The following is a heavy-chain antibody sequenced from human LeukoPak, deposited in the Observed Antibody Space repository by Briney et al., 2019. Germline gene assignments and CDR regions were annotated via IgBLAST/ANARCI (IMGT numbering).Heavy chain of an antibody. Sequence: PSETLSLTCAVYGGSFSGYYWSWIRQPPGKGLEWIGEINHSGSTNFNPSLKSRVTISVDTSKNQFSLKLSSVTAADTAVYYCASSYYDFWSGIQNWFDPWGQGTLVTVSS. CDR1: GGSFSGYY. CDR3: ASSYYDFWSGIQNWFDP. D-gene: IGHD3-3*01. V-gene: IGHV4-34*01. CDR2: INHSGST. J-gene: IGHJ5*02.